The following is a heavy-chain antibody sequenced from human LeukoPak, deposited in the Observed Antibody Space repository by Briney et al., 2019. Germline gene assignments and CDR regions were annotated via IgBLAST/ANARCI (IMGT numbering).Heavy chain of an antibody. CDR1: GGSISSSSYY. CDR2: IYYSGST. Sequence: SETLSLTCTVSGGSISSSSYYWGWIRQPPGKGLEWIGSIYYSGSTYYNPSLKSRVTISVDTSKNQFSLKLSSVTAADTAVYYCARHIGKSGYSPWGQGTLVTVSS. J-gene: IGHJ5*02. V-gene: IGHV4-39*01. CDR3: ARHIGKSGYSP. D-gene: IGHD3-3*01.